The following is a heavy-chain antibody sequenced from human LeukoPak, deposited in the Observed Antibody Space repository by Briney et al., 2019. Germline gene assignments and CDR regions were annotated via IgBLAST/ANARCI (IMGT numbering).Heavy chain of an antibody. V-gene: IGHV3-74*01. CDR3: CTDDDGGLGH. CDR1: GFTFSDYW. Sequence: PGGSLRLSCAASGFTFSDYWMHWVRQAPGKGLVWVSRVNRDGSSTSYADSVKGRFTISRDNAKNTLSLQMNSLKTEDTAVYYCCTDDDGGLGHWGQGTLVTVS. CDR2: VNRDGSST. D-gene: IGHD5-24*01. J-gene: IGHJ4*02.